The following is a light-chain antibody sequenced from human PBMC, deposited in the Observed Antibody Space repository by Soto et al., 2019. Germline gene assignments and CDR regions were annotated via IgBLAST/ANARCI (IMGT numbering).Light chain of an antibody. Sequence: DIPMTQSPSTLSASVGDRVTFTFRASQSVSIWLAWYQQKPGKAPKLLISGASTLESGVPSRFSGSGSGTEFTLTISSLQPDDFATYYCQQYKNYLTFGQGTKVDIK. V-gene: IGKV1-5*01. CDR2: GAS. CDR3: QQYKNYLT. CDR1: QSVSIW. J-gene: IGKJ1*01.